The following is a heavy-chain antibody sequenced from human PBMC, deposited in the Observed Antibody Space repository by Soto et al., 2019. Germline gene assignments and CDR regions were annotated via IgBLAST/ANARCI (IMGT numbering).Heavy chain of an antibody. CDR1: GFTFSSYA. J-gene: IGHJ4*02. CDR3: AKERENSGGDDLDY. D-gene: IGHD1-26*01. V-gene: IGHV3-23*01. CDR2: ITGSGGDT. Sequence: EVQLLESGGGLVQPGGSLRLSCAASGFTFSSYAMSWVRQAPGKGLEWVSGITGSGGDTYYADSVKGRFTISRDNSKNTQYLQMNSLRAEDTAVYYCAKERENSGGDDLDYWGQGALVTVSS.